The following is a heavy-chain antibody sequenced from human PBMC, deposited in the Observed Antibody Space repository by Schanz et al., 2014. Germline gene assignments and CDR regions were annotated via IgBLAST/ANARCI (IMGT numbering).Heavy chain of an antibody. Sequence: VQLVESGGGLVQPGGSLRLSCAASGFSVGNKYMNWVRQAPGRGLEWVAVIWYDGSNKYYADSVKGRFTISRDNSKNTLYLQMNSLRAEDTAVYYCAKGRFGELSAFDIWGQGTMVTVSS. CDR2: IWYDGSNK. CDR1: GFSVGNKY. D-gene: IGHD3-10*01. V-gene: IGHV3-33*06. CDR3: AKGRFGELSAFDI. J-gene: IGHJ3*02.